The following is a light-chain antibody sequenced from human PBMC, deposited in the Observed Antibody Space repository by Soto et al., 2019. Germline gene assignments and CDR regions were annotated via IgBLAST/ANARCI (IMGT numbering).Light chain of an antibody. J-gene: IGKJ3*01. Sequence: DIQMTQSPSSLSASVGDRVTITCQASQDISNYLNWYQQEPGKAPKLLIYDASNLETGVPSRFSGSGSGTDFTFTISSLQPEDIATYYCQQYDNRPAFGPGTKVDIK. V-gene: IGKV1-33*01. CDR1: QDISNY. CDR3: QQYDNRPA. CDR2: DAS.